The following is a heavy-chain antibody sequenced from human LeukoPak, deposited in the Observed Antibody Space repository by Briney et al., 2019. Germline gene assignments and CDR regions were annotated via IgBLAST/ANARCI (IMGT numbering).Heavy chain of an antibody. J-gene: IGHJ4*02. Sequence: SGGSLRLSCAASGFTVSSNYMSWVRQAPGKELEWVSVIYSGGSTYYADSVKGRFTISRDNSKNTLYLQMNSLRAEDTAVYYCARDDCSGGSCYDYWGQGTLVTVSS. CDR2: IYSGGST. V-gene: IGHV3-53*01. CDR1: GFTVSSNY. CDR3: ARDDCSGGSCYDY. D-gene: IGHD2-15*01.